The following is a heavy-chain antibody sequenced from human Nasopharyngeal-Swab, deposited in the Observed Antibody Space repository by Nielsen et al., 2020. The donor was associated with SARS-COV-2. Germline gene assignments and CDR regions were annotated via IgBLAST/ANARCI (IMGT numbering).Heavy chain of an antibody. CDR2: ISHDGGRT. Sequence: GGPRRPPWPPPGSTSSTWPRHWVRQAQGKGRELVSAISHDGGRTHNADSVKDRFIISRDNPKNTMDLQMTSLRVEDTAMYYCVKEGDSSGYCGCYDIWGQGTVVTVSP. CDR3: VKEGDSSGYCGCYDI. V-gene: IGHV3-64D*06. J-gene: IGHJ3*02. CDR1: GSTSSTWP. D-gene: IGHD3-22*01.